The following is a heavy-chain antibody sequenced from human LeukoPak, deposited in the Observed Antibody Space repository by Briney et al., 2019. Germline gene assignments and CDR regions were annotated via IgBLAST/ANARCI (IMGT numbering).Heavy chain of an antibody. V-gene: IGHV1-69*13. CDR1: GGTFSSYA. CDR2: IIPIFGTT. D-gene: IGHD3-10*01. CDR3: AREVGGSGMLSWFDP. Sequence: SVKVSCKASGGTFSSYAISWVRQAPGQGLEWMGGIIPIFGTTDYAQNFQGRVTITADESTSTAYMELSSLRSEDAAVYYCAREVGGSGMLSWFDPWGQGTLVTVSS. J-gene: IGHJ5*02.